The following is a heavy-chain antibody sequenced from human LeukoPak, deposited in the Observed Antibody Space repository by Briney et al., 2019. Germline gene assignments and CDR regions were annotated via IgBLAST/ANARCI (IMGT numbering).Heavy chain of an antibody. CDR3: ARGSYDFWSGYSIDY. CDR1: GGSISSGGYY. J-gene: IGHJ4*02. V-gene: IGHV4-31*03. CDR2: ICYSGST. Sequence: PSETLSLTCTVSGGSISSGGYYWSWIRQHPGKGLEWIGYICYSGSTYYNPSLKSRVTISVDTSKNQFSLKLSSVTAADTAVYYCARGSYDFWSGYSIDYWGQGTLVTVSS. D-gene: IGHD3-3*01.